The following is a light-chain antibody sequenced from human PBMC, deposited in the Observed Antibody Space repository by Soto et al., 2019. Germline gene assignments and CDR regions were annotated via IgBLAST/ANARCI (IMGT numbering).Light chain of an antibody. CDR3: QSYDNSLGVCDA. CDR2: GNR. J-gene: IGLJ1*01. V-gene: IGLV1-40*01. Sequence: QSVLTQPPSVSGAPGQSVTISCTGSSSNLGAGYDVHWYQLLPGTAPKLLIYGNRNRPSGDPDRFSGSKSGTSASLAITGLQAEDEADYYCQSYDNSLGVCDAFGTGTKVTVL. CDR1: SSNLGAGYD.